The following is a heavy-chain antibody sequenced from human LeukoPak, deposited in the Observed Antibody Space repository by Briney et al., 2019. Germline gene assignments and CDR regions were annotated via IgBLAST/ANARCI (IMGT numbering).Heavy chain of an antibody. J-gene: IGHJ4*02. CDR2: INPNSGVT. V-gene: IGHV1-2*06. CDR1: GYTFTSYY. Sequence: ASVKVSCKASGYTFTSYYMHWVRQAPGQGLEWMGRINPNSGVTNYAQKCQGRVTMTRDTSISTAYMELSRLRSDDTAVYYCARELVATINYWGQGTLVTVSS. CDR3: ARELVATINY. D-gene: IGHD5-24*01.